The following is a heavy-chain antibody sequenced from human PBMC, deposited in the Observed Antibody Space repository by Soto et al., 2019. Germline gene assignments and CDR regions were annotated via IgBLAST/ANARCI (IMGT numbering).Heavy chain of an antibody. Sequence: PSETLSLTCAVYGGSFSGYYWSWIRQVPGKGLEWIGHIYVTGAVDYNPSLRDRITISQDTSERQFSLNLRLVTAADTAVYYCARLRIATNNYKWFDPWGQGTLVTVSS. CDR2: IYVTGAV. D-gene: IGHD2-21*01. V-gene: IGHV4-34*09. CDR1: GGSFSGYY. CDR3: ARLRIATNNYKWFDP. J-gene: IGHJ5*02.